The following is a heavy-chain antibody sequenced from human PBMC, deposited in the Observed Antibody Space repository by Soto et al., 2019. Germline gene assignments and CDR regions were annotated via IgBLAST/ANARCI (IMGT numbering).Heavy chain of an antibody. CDR3: ALCPFDWNYWYFDF. CDR2: LSADGGNK. V-gene: IGHV3-30-3*01. Sequence: GGSLRLSCAASGFTFSHYAMHWVRQAPGQGLEWVAVLSADGGNKDYADSVKGRFTISRDNSKDTLYLQMNSLRLEDTAVYYCALCPFDWNYWYFDFWGQGTVVTVSS. CDR1: GFTFSHYA. D-gene: IGHD1-7*01. J-gene: IGHJ4*02.